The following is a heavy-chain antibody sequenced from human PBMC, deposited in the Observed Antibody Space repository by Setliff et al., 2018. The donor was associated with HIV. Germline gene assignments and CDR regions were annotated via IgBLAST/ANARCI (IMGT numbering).Heavy chain of an antibody. V-gene: IGHV4-39*07. CDR1: GGSISGSSYY. CDR3: ASFFVTTVTNQDY. CDR2: MYYSGST. D-gene: IGHD4-17*01. Sequence: KPSETLSLTCIVSGGSISGSSYYWGWIRQSPGKGLEWIGNMYYSGSTYYNPSLQSRVTISLDTSNNQFSLKLTSVTAADTAMYYCASFFVTTVTNQDYWGQGTPVTVSS. J-gene: IGHJ4*02.